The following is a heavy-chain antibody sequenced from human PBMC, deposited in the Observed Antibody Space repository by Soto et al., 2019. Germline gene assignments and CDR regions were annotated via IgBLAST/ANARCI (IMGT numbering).Heavy chain of an antibody. D-gene: IGHD3-22*01. CDR1: GGSIDRSNYY. CDR2: TYYNGNA. V-gene: IGHV4-39*01. CDR3: ARHFVAVVIKGLCS. Sequence: PSETLSLTCKVSGGSIDRSNYYWDWLRQPPGKGLEWIGTTYYNGNAYYNPSLRSRVSMSVDTSKNQFSLKLISVTAADTAVYYCARHFVAVVIKGLCSWCQGKLLTVSS. J-gene: IGHJ4*02.